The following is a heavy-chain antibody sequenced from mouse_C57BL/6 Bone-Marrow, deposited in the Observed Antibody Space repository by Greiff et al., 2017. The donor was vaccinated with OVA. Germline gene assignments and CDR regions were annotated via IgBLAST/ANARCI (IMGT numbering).Heavy chain of an antibody. V-gene: IGHV2-2*01. Sequence: VQVVESGPGLVQPSQSLSITCTVSGFSLTSYGVHWVRQSPGKGLEWLGVIWSGGSTDYNDAFISILSISKDNSKCQVFFKMNSLQADDTAIDCCDRNGFAYWGQGTLVTVSA. J-gene: IGHJ3*01. CDR1: GFSLTSYG. CDR2: IWSGGST. CDR3: DRNGFAY.